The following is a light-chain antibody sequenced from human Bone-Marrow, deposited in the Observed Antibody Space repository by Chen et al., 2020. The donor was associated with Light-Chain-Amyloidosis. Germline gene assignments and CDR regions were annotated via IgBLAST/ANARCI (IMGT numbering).Light chain of an antibody. Sequence: IVLPQSPVTLSLSPGERATLSCRASQSVTSSYLAWYQQRPGQAPRLLIYGASSRATGIPDRFSGSGSGTDFTLTISRLEPEDFAVYYCQQYGDSPATFGQGTKVEIK. CDR2: GAS. CDR1: QSVTSSY. J-gene: IGKJ1*01. CDR3: QQYGDSPAT. V-gene: IGKV3-20*01.